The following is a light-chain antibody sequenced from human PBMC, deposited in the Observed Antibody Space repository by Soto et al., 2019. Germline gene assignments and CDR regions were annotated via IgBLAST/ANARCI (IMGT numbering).Light chain of an antibody. Sequence: DIPMTQSPSTLSASVGDRVTITCRASQYISSWLAWYQQKPGQAPKLLIYKESFLESGVPSRFSGRGSGTEFTLTISSLQPHDFATYYCQQYNDYPWTIGQGTKVEIK. CDR1: QYISSW. V-gene: IGKV1-5*03. J-gene: IGKJ1*01. CDR2: KES. CDR3: QQYNDYPWT.